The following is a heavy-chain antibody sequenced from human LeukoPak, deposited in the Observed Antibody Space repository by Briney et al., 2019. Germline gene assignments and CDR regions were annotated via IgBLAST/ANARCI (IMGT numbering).Heavy chain of an antibody. CDR1: GYTFTSYD. D-gene: IGHD6-19*01. CDR2: MNPNSGNT. J-gene: IGHJ5*02. CDR3: ARGDSSGWYSWFDP. V-gene: IGHV1-8*01. Sequence: ASVKVSCKASGYTFTSYDINWVRQATGQGLEWMGWMNPNSGNTGYAQKFQGRVTMTRNTSINTAYMEPSSLRSEDTAVYYCARGDSSGWYSWFDPWGQGTLVTVSS.